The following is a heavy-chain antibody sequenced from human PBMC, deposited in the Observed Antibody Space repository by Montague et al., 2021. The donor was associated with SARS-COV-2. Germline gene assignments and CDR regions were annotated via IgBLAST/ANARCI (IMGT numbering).Heavy chain of an antibody. Sequence: SETLSLTCSVSGGSMSSYHWVWIRQPPGKGLEWIGNVSYRGSTNYNLSRKSRVTISLDTSKNRFSLRVTSVTAADTAVYYCARDVRYYYDQWGQGILVTVSS. J-gene: IGHJ4*02. CDR2: VSYRGST. CDR3: ARDVRYYYDQ. CDR1: GGSMSSYH. D-gene: IGHD3-10*01. V-gene: IGHV4-59*01.